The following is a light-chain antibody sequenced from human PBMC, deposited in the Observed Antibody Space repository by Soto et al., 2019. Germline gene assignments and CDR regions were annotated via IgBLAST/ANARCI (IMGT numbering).Light chain of an antibody. Sequence: DIQLTQSPTFLSASVGDRVTINCRASQGISSYLAWYQHKPGKAPKLLIYDASTLQSGVPSRFSGSGSGTEFTLTLSSLQTEDVAAYYCQQLGSYPLTFGGGTKVEIK. CDR1: QGISSY. J-gene: IGKJ4*01. CDR2: DAS. V-gene: IGKV1-9*01. CDR3: QQLGSYPLT.